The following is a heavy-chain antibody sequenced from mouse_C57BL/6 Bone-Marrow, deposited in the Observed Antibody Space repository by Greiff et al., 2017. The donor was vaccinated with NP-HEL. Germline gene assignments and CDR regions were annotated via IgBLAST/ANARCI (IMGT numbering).Heavy chain of an antibody. D-gene: IGHD2-2*01. CDR1: GFTFSNYW. V-gene: IGHV6-3*01. CDR3: TGGLRRTVYFDY. Sequence: EVQRVESGGGLVQPGGSMKLSCVASGFTFSNYWMNWVRQSPEKGLEWVAQIRLKSDNYATHYAESVKGRFTISRDDSKSSVYLQMNNVRAEDTGIYCCTGGLRRTVYFDYWGQGTTLTVSS. J-gene: IGHJ2*01. CDR2: IRLKSDNYAT.